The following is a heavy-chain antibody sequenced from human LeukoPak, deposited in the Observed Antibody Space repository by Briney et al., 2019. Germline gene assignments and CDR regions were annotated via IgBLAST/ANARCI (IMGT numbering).Heavy chain of an antibody. CDR2: FDPEDGET. CDR1: GYTLTELS. Sequence: ASVKVSCKVSGYTLTELSMHWVRQAPGKGLEWMGGFDPEDGETIYAQKFQGGVTMTEDTSTDTAYMELSSLRSEETAVYYCATEGYCSSTSCYTNRLDPWGQGTLVTVSS. CDR3: ATEGYCSSTSCYTNRLDP. D-gene: IGHD2-2*02. J-gene: IGHJ5*02. V-gene: IGHV1-24*01.